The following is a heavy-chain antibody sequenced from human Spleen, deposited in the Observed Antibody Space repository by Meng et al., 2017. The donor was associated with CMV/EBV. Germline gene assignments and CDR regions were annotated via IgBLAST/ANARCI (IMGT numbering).Heavy chain of an antibody. CDR2: SNQGGSDK. D-gene: IGHD3-3*01. CDR1: GFIFRNYW. CDR3: AGVWSGYLEY. J-gene: IGHJ4*02. V-gene: IGHV3-7*01. Sequence: GESLKISCAASGFIFRNYWMTWVRQAPGKGLEWVANSNQGGSDKYYMDSVRGRFTVSRDNAEKSLYLQMTSLRVEDTAVYYCAGVWSGYLEYWGQGTLVTVSS.